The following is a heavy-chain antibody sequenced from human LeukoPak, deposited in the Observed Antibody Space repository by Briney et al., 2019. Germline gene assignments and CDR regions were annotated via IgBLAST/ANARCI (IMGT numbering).Heavy chain of an antibody. J-gene: IGHJ6*02. Sequence: SETLSLTCTVSSGSISNYYWSWIRQSAGKGLEWIGRISSSGSTNYNPSLKSRVTMSVDTSKNQFSLKLSSVTAADTAVYYCARDPSRYYYYYGMDVWGQGTTVTVSS. V-gene: IGHV4-4*07. CDR1: SGSISNYY. CDR3: ARDPSRYYYYYGMDV. CDR2: ISSSGST.